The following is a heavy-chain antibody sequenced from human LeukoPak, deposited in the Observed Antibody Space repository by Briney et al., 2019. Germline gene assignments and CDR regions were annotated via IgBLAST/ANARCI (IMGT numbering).Heavy chain of an antibody. J-gene: IGHJ6*03. D-gene: IGHD4-17*01. CDR2: ISSSSSTI. V-gene: IGHV3-48*01. Sequence: GGSLRLSCAASGFTFSSYSMNWVRQAPGKGLEWVSYISSSSSTIYYADSVKGRFAISRDNAKNSLYLQMNSLRAEDTAVYYCARNPTTAYYYYYYYMDVWGKGTTVTVSS. CDR3: ARNPTTAYYYYYYYMDV. CDR1: GFTFSSYS.